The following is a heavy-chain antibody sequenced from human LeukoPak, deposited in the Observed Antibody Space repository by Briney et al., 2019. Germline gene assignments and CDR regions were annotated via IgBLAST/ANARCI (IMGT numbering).Heavy chain of an antibody. CDR1: GGSISRYY. Sequence: SETLSLTCTVSGGSISRYYWSWIRQPTGKGLEGIGYIYYSGSTNYNTSLKRRVNISVDKSKKQFTLKIRHIASGGTGGYYFRRDRLDIVVFPSSKTRRYMDVWGKGTTVTVSS. J-gene: IGHJ6*03. D-gene: IGHD2-15*01. CDR3: RRDRLDIVVFPSSKTRRYMDV. CDR2: IYYSGST. V-gene: IGHV4-59*01.